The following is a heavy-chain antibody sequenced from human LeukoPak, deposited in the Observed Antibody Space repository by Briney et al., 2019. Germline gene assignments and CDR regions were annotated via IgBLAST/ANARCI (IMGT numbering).Heavy chain of an antibody. CDR3: AKDYQGYVVDYYMDV. CDR1: GFTLNGYA. Sequence: GGSLRLTCTVSGFTLNGYAMQCVRQAPREGLVEWSGISWNSGSIGYAHSVKGRVTISRDNAKNPLYLQMNSLSAEDTALYYCAKDYQGYVVDYYMDVWGKGTTVTISS. J-gene: IGHJ6*03. V-gene: IGHV3-9*01. CDR2: ISWNSGSI. D-gene: IGHD2-2*01.